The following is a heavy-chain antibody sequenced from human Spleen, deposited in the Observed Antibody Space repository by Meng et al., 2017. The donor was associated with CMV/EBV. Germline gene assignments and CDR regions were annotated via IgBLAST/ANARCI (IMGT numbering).Heavy chain of an antibody. CDR2: IDHTGST. CDR3: ARVRL. V-gene: IGHV4-34*01. Sequence: PSESLSLACALYGGSFSGYYWSWIRQPPGEGLEWIGEIDHTGSTNYNPSLKSRVTLSVDTSKTQISLNLTSVTAADTAVYYCARVRLWGQGTLVTVSS. D-gene: IGHD6-19*01. J-gene: IGHJ4*02. CDR1: GGSFSGYY.